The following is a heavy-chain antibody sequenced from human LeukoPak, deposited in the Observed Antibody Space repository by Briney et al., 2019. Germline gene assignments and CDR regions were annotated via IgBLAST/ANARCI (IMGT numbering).Heavy chain of an antibody. CDR2: IYYGGSS. CDR3: AREKWFGEPQFGP. Sequence: PSETLSLTCTVSGDSIGSSSYFWDWIRQPPGKGLEWIGSIYYGGSSYYNPSLKSRVTISVDTSKNQFSLKLSSVTAADTAVYYCAREKWFGEPQFGPWGQGTLVTVSS. V-gene: IGHV4-39*07. J-gene: IGHJ5*02. D-gene: IGHD3-10*01. CDR1: GDSIGSSSYF.